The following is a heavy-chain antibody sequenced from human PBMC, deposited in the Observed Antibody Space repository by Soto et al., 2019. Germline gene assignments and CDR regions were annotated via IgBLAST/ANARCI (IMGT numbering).Heavy chain of an antibody. CDR2: ISGRVGST. J-gene: IGHJ5*02. D-gene: IGHD5-12*01. V-gene: IGHV3-23*01. Sequence: EVQMLESGGGLVQPGGSLRLSCAASGFTFSTYAMSWVRQAPGKGLEWVSAISGRVGSTYYADSVKSRFTISRDNSKSTLYLQMNRLRAEDTAVYYCARGYSGYDLNWFDPWGQGTLVTVSS. CDR1: GFTFSTYA. CDR3: ARGYSGYDLNWFDP.